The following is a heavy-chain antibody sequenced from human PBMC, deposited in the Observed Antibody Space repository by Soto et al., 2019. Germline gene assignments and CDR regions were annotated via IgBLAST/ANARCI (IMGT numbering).Heavy chain of an antibody. D-gene: IGHD3-22*01. CDR2: ISSSSSYI. Sequence: EVQLVESGGGLVKPGGSLRLSCAASGFTFSTYSMNWVRQAPGKGLEWVSSISSSSSYIYYADSVKGRFTSSRDNAKNVLFRQMNSLRADDTAVYYCARYDCCGYYWPYYYYGMDVWGQGTTVTVSS. J-gene: IGHJ6*02. V-gene: IGHV3-21*01. CDR3: ARYDCCGYYWPYYYYGMDV. CDR1: GFTFSTYS.